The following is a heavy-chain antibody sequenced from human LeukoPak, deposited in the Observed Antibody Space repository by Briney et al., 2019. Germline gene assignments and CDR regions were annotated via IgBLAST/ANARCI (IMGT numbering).Heavy chain of an antibody. Sequence: XXSXXCXVSGDSNTSSSFYWAWIRQPPGKGLEWIGTIYYSGSTYYNPSLKSRITISVDTAKNQFSLKLSSVTAAGTAGDXXXRQHSSGWYLGDIWGQGTMVTVSS. V-gene: IGHV4-39*07. J-gene: IGHJ3*02. D-gene: IGHD6-19*01. CDR3: XRQHSSGWYLGDI. CDR2: IYYSGST. CDR1: GDSNTSSSFY.